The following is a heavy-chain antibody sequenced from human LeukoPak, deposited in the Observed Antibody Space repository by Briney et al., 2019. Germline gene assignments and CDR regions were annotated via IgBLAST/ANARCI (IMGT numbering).Heavy chain of an antibody. J-gene: IGHJ3*02. Sequence: GGSLRLSCAASGFTFNTYTMNWVRQAPGKGLEWVSSISTSSSSINYADSLKGRFTISRDNAKNSLYLQMNSLRAEDTAVYYCARDSSAYYTFDIWGQGTMVTVSS. CDR1: GFTFNTYT. D-gene: IGHD3-22*01. CDR3: ARDSSAYYTFDI. V-gene: IGHV3-21*01. CDR2: ISTSSSSI.